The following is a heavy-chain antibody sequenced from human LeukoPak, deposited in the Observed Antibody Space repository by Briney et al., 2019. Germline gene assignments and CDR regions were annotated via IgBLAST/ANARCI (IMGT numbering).Heavy chain of an antibody. V-gene: IGHV4-61*02. J-gene: IGHJ6*03. CDR3: ARDLVAAAGYYYYYYMDV. CDR2: IYTSGST. Sequence: SETLSLTCTVSGGSISSGSYYWSWIRQPAGKGLEWIGRIYTSGSTNYNPSLKSRVTISVDTSKNQFSLKLSSVTAADTAVYYCARDLVAAAGYYYYYYMDVWGKGTTVTISS. D-gene: IGHD6-13*01. CDR1: GGSISSGSYY.